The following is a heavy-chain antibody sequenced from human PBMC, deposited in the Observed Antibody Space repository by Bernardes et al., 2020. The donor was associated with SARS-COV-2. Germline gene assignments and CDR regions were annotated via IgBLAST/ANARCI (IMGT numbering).Heavy chain of an antibody. D-gene: IGHD6-19*01. J-gene: IGHJ5*02. CDR2: FDPEDGET. CDR3: ATVPPFISGWYLSVHPNWFDP. Sequence: ASVKVSCKVSGYTLTELSMHWVRQAPGKGLEWMGGFDPEDGETIYAQKFQGRVTMTEDTSTDTAYMELSSLRSEDTAVYYCATVPPFISGWYLSVHPNWFDPGGQGTLVTGSS. CDR1: GYTLTELS. V-gene: IGHV1-24*01.